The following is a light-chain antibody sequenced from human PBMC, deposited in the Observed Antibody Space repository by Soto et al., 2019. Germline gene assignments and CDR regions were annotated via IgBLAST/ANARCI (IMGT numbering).Light chain of an antibody. CDR2: GDS. V-gene: IGLV1-40*01. Sequence: QPVLTQPPSVSGAPGQRVTISCTGSGSNIGAGYDVHWYQHRPGTAPKLLVFGDSHRPSGVPDRFSGSKSGTSASLAITGLQAEDEGDYYCQSYDSTRDARYVFGTGTQLTVL. CDR3: QSYDSTRDARYV. J-gene: IGLJ1*01. CDR1: GSNIGAGYD.